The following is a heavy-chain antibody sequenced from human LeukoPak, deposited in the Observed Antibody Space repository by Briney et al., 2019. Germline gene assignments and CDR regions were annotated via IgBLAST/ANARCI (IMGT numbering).Heavy chain of an antibody. Sequence: SETLSLTCAVYGGSFSNYYWNWIRQTPGKGLEWLGEINDRGRANYNPSLMSRVTVSVDTSKNQFSLRLTSVTARDTAIYYCARRWNYGRNYYIDVWGKGATVSVSS. CDR3: ARRWNYGRNYYIDV. CDR2: INDRGRA. V-gene: IGHV4-34*01. J-gene: IGHJ6*03. CDR1: GGSFSNYY. D-gene: IGHD1-7*01.